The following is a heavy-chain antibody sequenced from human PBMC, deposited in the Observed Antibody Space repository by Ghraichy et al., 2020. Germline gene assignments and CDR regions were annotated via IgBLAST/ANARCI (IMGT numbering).Heavy chain of an antibody. CDR3: ARVGGLRYFDWLLKPSYYFDY. CDR1: GFTFSSYE. CDR2: ISSSGSTI. J-gene: IGHJ4*02. V-gene: IGHV3-48*03. Sequence: GESLNISCAASGFTFSSYEMNWVRQAPGKGLEWVSYISSSGSTIYYADSVKGRFTISRDNAKNSLYLQMNSLRAEDTAVYYCARVGGLRYFDWLLKPSYYFDYWGQGTLVTVSS. D-gene: IGHD3-9*01.